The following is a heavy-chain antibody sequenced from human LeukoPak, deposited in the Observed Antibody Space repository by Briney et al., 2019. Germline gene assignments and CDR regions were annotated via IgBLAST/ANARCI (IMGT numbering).Heavy chain of an antibody. CDR3: ARVPYYDFWSGYLYFDY. J-gene: IGHJ4*02. CDR2: IYYSGST. CDR1: GGSISSYY. D-gene: IGHD3-3*01. V-gene: IGHV4-59*01. Sequence: SETLSLTCTVSGGSISSYYWSWIRQPPGKGLEWIGYIYYSGSTNYNPSLKSRVTISVDTSKNQFSLKLSSVTAADTAVYYCARVPYYDFWSGYLYFDYWGQGTLVTVSS.